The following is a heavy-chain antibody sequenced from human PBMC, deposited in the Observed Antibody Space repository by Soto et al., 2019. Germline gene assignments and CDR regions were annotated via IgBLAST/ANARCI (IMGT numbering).Heavy chain of an antibody. Sequence: QVQLVQSGTEVKKPGASVKVSCNASGYTFTGYYMHWVRQAPGKGLEWMGWINPNSGGSNYAQKFQGRVTMTRDTSISTAYMELSSLRSDDTAVYFFARDQDTSSSRGWMDVWGPGTTVTVSS. V-gene: IGHV1-2*02. D-gene: IGHD6-6*01. CDR1: GYTFTGYY. J-gene: IGHJ6*02. CDR3: ARDQDTSSSRGWMDV. CDR2: INPNSGGS.